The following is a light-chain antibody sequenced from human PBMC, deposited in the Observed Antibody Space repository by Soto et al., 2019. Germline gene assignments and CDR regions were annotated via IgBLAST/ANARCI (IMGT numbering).Light chain of an antibody. J-gene: IGKJ1*01. CDR1: ESVSNNY. V-gene: IGKV3-20*01. CDR2: GAS. Sequence: EILFTQSPGTLSLSPGERATLPCRARESVSNNYLAWYQQKPGKAPRLLIYGASNRATGIPDRSSGSGSGTDFTLTIRSLEPEDFAVYYCQQYGSSGTFGQGTKVDIK. CDR3: QQYGSSGT.